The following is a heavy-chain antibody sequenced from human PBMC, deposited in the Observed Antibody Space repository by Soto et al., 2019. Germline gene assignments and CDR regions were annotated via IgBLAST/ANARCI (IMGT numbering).Heavy chain of an antibody. V-gene: IGHV4-34*01. CDR2: INHSGST. D-gene: IGHD3-3*01. CDR1: GGSFSGYY. CDR3: ASRGITIFGVVTIEYYFDY. Sequence: SETLSLTCAVYGGSFSGYYWSWIRQPPGKGLEWIGEINHSGSTNYNPSLKSRVTISVVTSKNQFSLKLSSVTAADTAVYYCASRGITIFGVVTIEYYFDYWGQGTLVTVSS. J-gene: IGHJ4*02.